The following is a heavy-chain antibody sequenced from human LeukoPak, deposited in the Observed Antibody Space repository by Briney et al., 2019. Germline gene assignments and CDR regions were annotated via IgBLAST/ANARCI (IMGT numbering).Heavy chain of an antibody. Sequence: GGSLRLSCAASEFSFSIYAMSWVRQAPGKGLEWVSSITSSGESTYYAGSVKGRFTISRDNSKNTVYLQMNSLRAEDTAVYYCARDRPNHYGSNGHYYQRNGDHWGQATLVTVCS. D-gene: IGHD3-22*01. CDR1: EFSFSIYA. V-gene: IGHV3-23*01. CDR2: ITSSGEST. CDR3: ARDRPNHYGSNGHYYQRNGDH. J-gene: IGHJ5*02.